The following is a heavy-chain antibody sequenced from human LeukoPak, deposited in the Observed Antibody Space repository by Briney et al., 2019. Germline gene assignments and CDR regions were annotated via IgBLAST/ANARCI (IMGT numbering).Heavy chain of an antibody. V-gene: IGHV4-59*08. CDR1: GGSISSFY. CDR3: ARQAISNLAFDY. CDR2: IYYSGSA. Sequence: SETLSLTCTVSGGSISSFYWSWIRQPPGKGLEWIGYIYYSGSANYNPSLKSRVTISVDTSKNQFSLKLSSVTAADTAVYYCARQAISNLAFDYWGQGTLVTVSS. D-gene: IGHD3-3*01. J-gene: IGHJ4*02.